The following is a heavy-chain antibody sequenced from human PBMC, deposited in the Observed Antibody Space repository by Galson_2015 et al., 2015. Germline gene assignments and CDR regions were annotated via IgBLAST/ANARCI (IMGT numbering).Heavy chain of an antibody. CDR1: GYTFTSYG. V-gene: IGHV1-18*01. Sequence: SVKVSCRASGYTFTSYGISWVRQAPGQGLEWMGWISANTGDTNYAQRLQGRVAMTTDTSTSTAYMELRSLTSDDTAVYYCARSGFGELLSYWGQGALVTVSS. J-gene: IGHJ4*02. D-gene: IGHD3-10*01. CDR3: ARSGFGELLSY. CDR2: ISANTGDT.